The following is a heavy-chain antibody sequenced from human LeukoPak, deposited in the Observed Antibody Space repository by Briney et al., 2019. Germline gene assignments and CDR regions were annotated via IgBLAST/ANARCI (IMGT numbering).Heavy chain of an antibody. CDR2: IYSSGSA. Sequence: SETLSLTCTVSGGSISSYYWSWIRQPPGKGLEWIGYIYSSGSANYNPSLESRVTISVDTSKNRFSLKLSSVTAADTAMYYCARAGDSSGWYFVYWGQGTLVTASS. V-gene: IGHV4-59*01. CDR1: GGSISSYY. J-gene: IGHJ4*02. D-gene: IGHD6-19*01. CDR3: ARAGDSSGWYFVY.